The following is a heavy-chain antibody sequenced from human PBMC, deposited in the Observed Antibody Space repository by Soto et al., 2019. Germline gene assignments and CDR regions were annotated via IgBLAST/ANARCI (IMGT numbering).Heavy chain of an antibody. D-gene: IGHD3-22*01. V-gene: IGHV1-18*04. CDR1: GYTFTSYG. CDR2: ISAYNGNT. CDR3: ARDLWYDSSEYKGYFDY. Sequence: ASVKVSCKASGYTFTSYGISWVRQAPGQGLEWMGWISAYNGNTNYAQKLQGRVTMTTDTSTSTAYMELRSLRSDDTAVYYCARDLWYDSSEYKGYFDYWGQGTLVTVSS. J-gene: IGHJ4*02.